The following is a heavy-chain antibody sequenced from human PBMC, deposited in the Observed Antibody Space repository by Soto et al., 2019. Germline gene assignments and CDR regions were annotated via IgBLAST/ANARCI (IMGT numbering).Heavy chain of an antibody. CDR3: ARNFWSGPDYYYYYYMDV. CDR1: GGTFSSYA. V-gene: IGHV1-69*06. J-gene: IGHJ6*03. CDR2: IIPIFGTA. Sequence: SVKVSCKASGGTFSSYAISWVRQAPGQGLEWMGGIIPIFGTANYAQKFQGRVTITADKSTSTAYMELSSLRSEDTAVYYCARNFWSGPDYYYYYYMDVWGKGTTVTVSS. D-gene: IGHD3-3*01.